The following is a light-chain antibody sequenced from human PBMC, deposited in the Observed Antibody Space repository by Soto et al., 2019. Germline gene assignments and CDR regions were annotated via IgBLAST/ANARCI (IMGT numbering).Light chain of an antibody. Sequence: QSALTQPASVSGSPGQSITISCTGTTSDVAGYNYVSWYQQHPGKAPKLMIYGVSNRPSGVSNRFSGSRSGNTASLTISGLPSEDAAEYYCNSYTSSSTFVFGTGTKLTVL. V-gene: IGLV2-14*01. CDR2: GVS. CDR1: TSDVAGYNY. J-gene: IGLJ1*01. CDR3: NSYTSSSTFV.